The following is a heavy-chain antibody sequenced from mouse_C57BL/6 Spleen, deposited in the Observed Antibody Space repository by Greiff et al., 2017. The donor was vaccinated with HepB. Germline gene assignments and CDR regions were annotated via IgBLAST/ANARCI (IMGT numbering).Heavy chain of an antibody. J-gene: IGHJ4*01. D-gene: IGHD2-5*01. CDR2: IDPSDSYT. V-gene: IGHV1-69*01. CDR3: ARRGSNFGGYAMDY. CDR1: GYTFTSYW. Sequence: QVQLKQPGAELVMPGASVKLSCKASGYTFTSYWMHWVKQRPGQGLEWIGEIDPSDSYTNYNQKFKGKSTLTVDKSSSTAYMQLSSLTSEDSAVYYCARRGSNFGGYAMDYWGQGTSVTVSS.